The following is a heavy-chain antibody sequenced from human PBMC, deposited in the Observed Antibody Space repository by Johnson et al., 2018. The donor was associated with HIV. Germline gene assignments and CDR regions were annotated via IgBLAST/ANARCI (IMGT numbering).Heavy chain of an antibody. V-gene: IGHV3-15*01. D-gene: IGHD2-21*01. J-gene: IGHJ3*02. CDR1: TFIVSSNY. CDR3: STGGPYCGDDCYSRGGSDI. CDR2: IKSKTDGGTT. Sequence: EKLVESGGGLVQPGGSLRLSCAASTFIVSSNYMRWVRQAPGTGLEWVGHIKSKTDGGTTDYAAPVKGSFTISRDDSKNTLYLQMNSLKTEDTAVYYCSTGGPYCGDDCYSRGGSDIWGQGTMVTVSS.